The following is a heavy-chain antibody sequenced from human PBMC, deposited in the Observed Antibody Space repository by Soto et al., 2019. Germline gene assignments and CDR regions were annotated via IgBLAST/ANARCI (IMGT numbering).Heavy chain of an antibody. Sequence: EVQLVESGGGLVQPGGSLRLSCAASGFTFSTYWMSWVRQTPGKGLEWVANINEDGSERYYVDSVKGRFTISRDNAKTSLYLQMNSLRGEDTAVYYCARLWFLDSWGQGTLVTVSS. J-gene: IGHJ4*02. V-gene: IGHV3-7*05. CDR3: ARLWFLDS. D-gene: IGHD2-21*01. CDR2: INEDGSER. CDR1: GFTFSTYW.